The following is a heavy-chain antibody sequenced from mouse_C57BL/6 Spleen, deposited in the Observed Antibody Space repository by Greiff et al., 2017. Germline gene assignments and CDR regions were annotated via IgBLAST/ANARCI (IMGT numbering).Heavy chain of an antibody. CDR3: AGDYYGNSGYAMDY. Sequence: VQLKESGPELVKPGASVKMSCKASGYTFPDYNMHWVKQSQGKSLEWVGYINPNNGGTSYNQKFKGKATLTVNKSSSTAYMEIRSLTSEDSAVYYCAGDYYGNSGYAMDYWGQGTSVTVAS. V-gene: IGHV1-22*01. CDR2: INPNNGGT. CDR1: GYTFPDYN. J-gene: IGHJ4*01. D-gene: IGHD2-1*01.